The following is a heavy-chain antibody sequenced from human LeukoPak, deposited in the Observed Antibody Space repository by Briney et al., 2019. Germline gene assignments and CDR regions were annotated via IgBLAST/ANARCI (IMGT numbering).Heavy chain of an antibody. J-gene: IGHJ5*02. CDR3: ARAINSSGYYYARKVYNWFDP. CDR2: IYYSGST. CDR1: GGSISSGVYY. Sequence: SETLSLTCTVSGGSISSGVYYWSWIRQHPGKGLEWIGYIYYSGSTYYNPSLKSRVTISVDTSKNQFSLKLSSVTAADTAVYYCARAINSSGYYYARKVYNWFDPWGQGTLVTVSS. V-gene: IGHV4-31*03. D-gene: IGHD3-22*01.